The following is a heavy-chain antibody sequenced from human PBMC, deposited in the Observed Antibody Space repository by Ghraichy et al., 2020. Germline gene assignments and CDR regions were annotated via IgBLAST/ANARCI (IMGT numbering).Heavy chain of an antibody. V-gene: IGHV4-4*07. CDR1: GGSISSYY. J-gene: IGHJ5*02. CDR3: ARGNYWCTNGVCYPPWFDP. Sequence: SETLSLTCTVSGGSISSYYWSWIRQPAGKGLEWIGRIYTSGSTNYNPSLKSRVTMSVDTSKNQFSLKLSSVTAADTAVYYCARGNYWCTNGVCYPPWFDPWGQGTLVTVSS. CDR2: IYTSGST. D-gene: IGHD2-8*01.